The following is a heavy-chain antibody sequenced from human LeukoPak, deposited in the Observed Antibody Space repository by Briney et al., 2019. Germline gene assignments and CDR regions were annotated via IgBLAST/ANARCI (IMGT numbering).Heavy chain of an antibody. J-gene: IGHJ4*02. CDR1: GGSISSSSYY. D-gene: IGHD6-19*01. CDR3: ASSSGWTYYFDY. CDR2: IYYSGST. Sequence: SETLSLTCTVSGGSISSSSYYWGWIRQPPGKGLEWIGNIYYSGSTNYNPSLKSRVAISVDTSKNQFSPKLSSVTAADTAVYYCASSSGWTYYFDYWGQGTLVTVSS. V-gene: IGHV4-39*07.